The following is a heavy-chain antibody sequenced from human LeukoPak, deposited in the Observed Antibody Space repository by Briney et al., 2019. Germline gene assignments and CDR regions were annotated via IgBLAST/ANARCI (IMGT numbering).Heavy chain of an antibody. CDR3: ARDLCYCSSTSCCSGWFDP. V-gene: IGHV1-69*01. CDR2: XIPXXXTA. D-gene: IGHD2-2*01. Sequence: QAPXXGLXXXXXXIPXXXTANYAQKFQGRVTITADESTSTAYMELSSLRSEDTAVYYCARDLCYCSSTSCCSGWFDPWGQGTLVTVSS. J-gene: IGHJ5*02.